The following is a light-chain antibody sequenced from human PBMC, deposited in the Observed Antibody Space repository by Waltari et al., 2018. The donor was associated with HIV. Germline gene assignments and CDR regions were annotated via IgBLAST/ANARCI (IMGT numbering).Light chain of an antibody. V-gene: IGKV4-1*01. CDR2: WAS. CDR1: QSIFQSASSKNY. J-gene: IGKJ4*01. CDR3: QQYCSLGPT. Sequence: EIVMTQSPESLAVSLGERATINCKSSQSIFQSASSKNYLAWYQQKPGKPPQLLISWASTRASGVPVRFRGAGSGTDFTLTITSLQTEDVAVYWCQQYCSLGPTFGGGTKVEIK.